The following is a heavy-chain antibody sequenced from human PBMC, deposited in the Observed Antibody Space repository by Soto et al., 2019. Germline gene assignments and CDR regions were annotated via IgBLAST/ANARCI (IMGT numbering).Heavy chain of an antibody. CDR1: GCTYSSYP. D-gene: IGHD3-10*01. CDR2: ISGSGGST. V-gene: IGHV3-23*01. J-gene: IGHJ4*02. Sequence: RLSYAASGCTYSSYPWSWVRQATGKGLEWVSAISGSGGSTTYAGSVKGRFTISRDNAKNILYLQMNSLRVDDMALYYCTRGPRPSAAGTGTYWGQGTMVTVSS. CDR3: TRGPRPSAAGTGTY.